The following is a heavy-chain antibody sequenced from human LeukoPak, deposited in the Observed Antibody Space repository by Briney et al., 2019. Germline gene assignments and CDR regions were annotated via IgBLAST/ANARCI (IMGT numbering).Heavy chain of an antibody. Sequence: GGSLRLSCAASGFTFSGYAMYWVRQAPGKGLEWVAVISNDGNNKYYADSVKGRFTISRDNSKNTLYLQMNSLRAGDTAVYYCASDFRSYNIRWCLDYWGQGALVTVSS. CDR2: ISNDGNNK. V-gene: IGHV3-30-3*01. D-gene: IGHD2-8*02. J-gene: IGHJ4*02. CDR1: GFTFSGYA. CDR3: ASDFRSYNIRWCLDY.